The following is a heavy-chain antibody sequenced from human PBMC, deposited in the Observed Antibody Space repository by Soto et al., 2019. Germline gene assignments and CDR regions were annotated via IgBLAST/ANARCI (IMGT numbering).Heavy chain of an antibody. D-gene: IGHD3-10*01. CDR3: AVEDLYGSGSPFGWFEP. V-gene: IGHV1-69*02. J-gene: IGHJ5*02. Sequence: QVQLVQSGAEVKKPGSPVKVSCKASGAIFVSYTITWVRQAPGQGLEWMGKITPILAVTHYAQKFQGRVTITADKSTSTPYLEVSSLPSEDTAVYYCAVEDLYGSGSPFGWFEPWGQGTLVTVSS. CDR2: ITPILAVT. CDR1: GAIFVSYT.